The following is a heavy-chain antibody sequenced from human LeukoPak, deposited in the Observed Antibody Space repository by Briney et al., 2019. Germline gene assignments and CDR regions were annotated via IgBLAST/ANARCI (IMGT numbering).Heavy chain of an antibody. V-gene: IGHV4-34*01. CDR3: ARRTTRSTGRYFDY. J-gene: IGHJ4*02. D-gene: IGHD2-8*02. Sequence: SETLSLTCAVYGGSFSGYYWSWIRQPPGKGLEWIGSIYYSGGTYYNPSLKSRVTISVDTSKNQFSLKLSSVTAADTAVYYCARRTTRSTGRYFDYWGQGTLVTVSS. CDR2: IYYSGGT. CDR1: GGSFSGYY.